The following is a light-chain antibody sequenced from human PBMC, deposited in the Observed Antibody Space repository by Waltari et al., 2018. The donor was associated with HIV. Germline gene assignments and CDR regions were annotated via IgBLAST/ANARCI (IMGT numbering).Light chain of an antibody. CDR3: TSYAGINNVV. J-gene: IGLJ1*01. CDR2: DVN. CDR1: GSAFVNYKP. V-gene: IGLV2-14*03. Sequence: QSPLTQPASVSGYPGQSITISCTGAGSAFVNYKPVSWYQQHPGRAPKLIIYDVNNRPSGVSSRFSGSRSANTASLAISGLQPEDEAEYYCTSYAGINNVVFGPGTKVTVL.